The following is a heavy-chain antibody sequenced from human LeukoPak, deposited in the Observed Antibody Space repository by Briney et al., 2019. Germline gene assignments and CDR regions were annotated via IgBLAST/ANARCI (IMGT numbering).Heavy chain of an antibody. CDR3: ARVGVAGNFDY. V-gene: IGHV3-48*04. CDR1: GFTFSSYS. J-gene: IGHJ4*02. CDR2: ISSSSSTI. Sequence: GGSLRLSCAASGFTFSSYSMNWVRQAPGKGLEWVSYISSSSSTIYYADSVKGRFTISRDNAKNSLYLQMSSLRAEDTAVYYCARVGVAGNFDYWGQGTLVTVSS. D-gene: IGHD6-19*01.